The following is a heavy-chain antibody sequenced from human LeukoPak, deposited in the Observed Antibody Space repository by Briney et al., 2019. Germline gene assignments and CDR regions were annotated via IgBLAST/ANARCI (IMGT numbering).Heavy chain of an antibody. Sequence: PGGSLRLSCAASGFTFSSYAMSWVRQAPGKGLEWVSAISGSGGSTYYADSVKGRFTISRDNSKNTLYLQMNSLRAEDTAVYYCAKLHYYDSSGYPWDWFDPWGQGTLVTVSS. V-gene: IGHV3-23*01. J-gene: IGHJ5*02. CDR3: AKLHYYDSSGYPWDWFDP. CDR1: GFTFSSYA. CDR2: ISGSGGST. D-gene: IGHD3-22*01.